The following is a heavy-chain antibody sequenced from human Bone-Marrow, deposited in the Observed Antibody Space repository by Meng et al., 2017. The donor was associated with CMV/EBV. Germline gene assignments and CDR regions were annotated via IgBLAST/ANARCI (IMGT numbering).Heavy chain of an antibody. D-gene: IGHD3-3*01. CDR3: ARDSTIFGVVDH. CDR1: GYTFTSYY. V-gene: IGHV1-18*04. J-gene: IGHJ5*02. Sequence: ASVKVSCKASGYTFTSYYMHWVRQAPGQGLEWMGWISAYNGNTNYAQKLQGRVTMTTDTSTSTAYMELRSLRSDDTAVYYCARDSTIFGVVDHWGQGTLVTVSS. CDR2: ISAYNGNT.